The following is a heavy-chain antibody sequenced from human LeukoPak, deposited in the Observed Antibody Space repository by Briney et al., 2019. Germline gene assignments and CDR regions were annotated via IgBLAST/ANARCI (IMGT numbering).Heavy chain of an antibody. CDR3: ASGKVPPGYFDY. D-gene: IGHD3-10*01. J-gene: IGHJ4*02. V-gene: IGHV4-34*01. Sequence: SETLSLTCAVYGGSFSGYYWSWIRQPPGRGLEWIGEIYHSGSTNYNPSLKSRVTISVDKSKNQFSLKLSSVTAADTAVYYCASGKVPPGYFDYWGQGTLVTVSS. CDR1: GGSFSGYY. CDR2: IYHSGST.